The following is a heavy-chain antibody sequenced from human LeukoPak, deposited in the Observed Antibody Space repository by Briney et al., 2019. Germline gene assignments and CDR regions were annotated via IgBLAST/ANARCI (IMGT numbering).Heavy chain of an antibody. V-gene: IGHV4-59*08. CDR2: ISDSGST. CDR1: GGSISSYY. CDR3: ARQRGYSYGASLDY. J-gene: IGHJ4*02. D-gene: IGHD5-18*01. Sequence: SKTLSLTCTVSGGSISSYYWSWIRQPPGKGLEWIGYISDSGSTNYNSSLKSRVTISVDTSWNQFSLKLSSVTAADTAVYYCARQRGYSYGASLDYWGQGTLVTVSS.